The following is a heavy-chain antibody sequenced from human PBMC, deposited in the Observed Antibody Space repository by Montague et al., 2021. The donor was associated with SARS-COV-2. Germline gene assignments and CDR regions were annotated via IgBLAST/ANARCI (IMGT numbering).Heavy chain of an antibody. CDR3: AGNMYFYDSRGYQNIDY. CDR1: GFTISSFA. D-gene: IGHD3-22*01. Sequence: SLRLSCAASGFTISSFAMTWVRQAPGKGLEWVSIIYTGGSRTHYADSVKGRFIISRDDSKNTLYLQMNGLRVEDTAIYYCAGNMYFYDSRGYQNIDYWGQGILVAVSS. J-gene: IGHJ4*02. CDR2: IYTGGSRT. V-gene: IGHV3-23*03.